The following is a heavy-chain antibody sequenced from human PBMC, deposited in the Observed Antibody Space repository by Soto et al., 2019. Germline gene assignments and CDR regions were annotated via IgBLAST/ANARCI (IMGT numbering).Heavy chain of an antibody. V-gene: IGHV1-3*01. CDR3: ARGYYYDSSGYNYYYYYGMDV. Sequence: ASVKVSCKASGYTFTSYAMHWVLQAPGQRLEWMGWINAGNGNTKYSQKFQGRVTITRDTSASTAYMELSSLRSEDTAVYYCARGYYYDSSGYNYYYYYGMDVWGQGTTVTVSS. D-gene: IGHD3-22*01. J-gene: IGHJ6*02. CDR1: GYTFTSYA. CDR2: INAGNGNT.